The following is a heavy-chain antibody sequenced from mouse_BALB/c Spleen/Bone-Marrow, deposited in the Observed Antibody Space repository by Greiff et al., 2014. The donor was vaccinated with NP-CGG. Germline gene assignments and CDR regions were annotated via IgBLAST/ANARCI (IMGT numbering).Heavy chain of an antibody. V-gene: IGHV7-3*02. CDR1: GFTFTDYY. D-gene: IGHD1-1*01. CDR2: IRNKANGYTT. J-gene: IGHJ2*01. Sequence: EVKLVESGGGLVQPGGSLRLSCATSGFTFTDYYMSWVRQPPGKALEWLGFIRNKANGYTTEYSASVKGRFTISRDNSQSILYLQMNTLRAEDSATYYCARDDYGRGYWGQGTTLTVPS. CDR3: ARDDYGRGY.